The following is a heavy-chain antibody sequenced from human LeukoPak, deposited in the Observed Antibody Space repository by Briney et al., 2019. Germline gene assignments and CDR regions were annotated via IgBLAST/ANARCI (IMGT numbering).Heavy chain of an antibody. CDR2: ISDSGGRT. J-gene: IGHJ4*02. Sequence: GGSLRLSCAASGFTFSIYAMSWVRQAPGKGLEWVSVISDSGGRTYNADPLKGRFTISRDNSENTLYLQMNSLRAEDTAVYYCVKESTSSGYYYAPDYWGQGTLVTVS. D-gene: IGHD3-22*01. CDR1: GFTFSIYA. CDR3: VKESTSSGYYYAPDY. V-gene: IGHV3-23*01.